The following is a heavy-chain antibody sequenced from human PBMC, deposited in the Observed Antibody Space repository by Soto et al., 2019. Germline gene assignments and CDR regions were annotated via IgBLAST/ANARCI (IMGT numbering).Heavy chain of an antibody. J-gene: IGHJ4*02. Sequence: QVLLVQSGAEVKKPGSSVKVSCTASRDTFSFYTISWVRQAPGQGPEWMGRFIPMVSMSDYARRFHGRVTITADTATSTVYMQLHSLRSEDTAVYYCATNYGSGSTHFDHWGQGTLITVSS. CDR3: ATNYGSGSTHFDH. D-gene: IGHD3-10*01. V-gene: IGHV1-69*02. CDR2: FIPMVSMS. CDR1: RDTFSFYT.